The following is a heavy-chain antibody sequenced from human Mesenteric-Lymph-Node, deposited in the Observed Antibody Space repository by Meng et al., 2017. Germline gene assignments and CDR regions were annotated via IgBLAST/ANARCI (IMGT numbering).Heavy chain of an antibody. CDR1: GGSISSGSYY. Sequence: SETLSLTCTVSGGSISSGSYYWSWLRQPAGKGLEWIGRIYTSGSTNYNPSLKSRVTISVDTSKNQFSLKLSSVTAADTAVYYCAREGGGRGLGASDIWGQGTTVTVSS. D-gene: IGHD2-15*01. V-gene: IGHV4-61*02. CDR3: AREGGGRGLGASDI. J-gene: IGHJ3*02. CDR2: IYTSGST.